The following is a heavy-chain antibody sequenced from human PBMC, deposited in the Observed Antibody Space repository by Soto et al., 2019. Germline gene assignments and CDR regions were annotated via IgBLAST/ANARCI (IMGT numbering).Heavy chain of an antibody. V-gene: IGHV3-23*01. CDR1: GFTFSSYA. J-gene: IGHJ6*02. D-gene: IGHD2-15*01. Sequence: GSLRLSCAASGFTFSSYAMSWVRQAPGKGLEWVSAISGSGGSTYYADSVKGRFTISRDNSKNTLYLQMNSLRAEDTAVYYCAKGAYCSGGSCYDYGMDVWGQGTTVTVSS. CDR3: AKGAYCSGGSCYDYGMDV. CDR2: ISGSGGST.